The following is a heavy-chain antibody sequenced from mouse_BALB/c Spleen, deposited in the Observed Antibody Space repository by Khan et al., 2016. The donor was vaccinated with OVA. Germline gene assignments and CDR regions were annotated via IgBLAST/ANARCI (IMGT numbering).Heavy chain of an antibody. V-gene: IGHV1S81*02. D-gene: IGHD1-1*01. CDR2: TNPTNGRT. J-gene: IGHJ2*01. CDR1: GYTFTSYW. Sequence: QVQLQQSGAELVKAGASVKMSCKASGYTFTSYWMHWVKQRLGQGLEWFAETNPTNGRTYYHEKFKSKATLTVDKSSSTAYMLLSGPTFEDSAVNYCARIKKIVATDFDYWGQGTTHTVSS. CDR3: ARIKKIVATDFDY.